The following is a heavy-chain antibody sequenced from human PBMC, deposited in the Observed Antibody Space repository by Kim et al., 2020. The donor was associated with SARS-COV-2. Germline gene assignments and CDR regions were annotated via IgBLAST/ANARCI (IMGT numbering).Heavy chain of an antibody. J-gene: IGHJ5*02. CDR3: ARGVSSAWTLRAWFDP. Sequence: SETLSLTCVVSGASISSSSCWSGVRQPPGKGLEWIGEVDHSGTTSYNVSLKNRVSILVDKSKNQFSLRLTSVSAADTAVYYCARGVSSAWTLRAWFDPWGQGTLVTVS. D-gene: IGHD3-22*01. CDR2: VDHSGTT. CDR1: GASISSSSC. V-gene: IGHV4-4*02.